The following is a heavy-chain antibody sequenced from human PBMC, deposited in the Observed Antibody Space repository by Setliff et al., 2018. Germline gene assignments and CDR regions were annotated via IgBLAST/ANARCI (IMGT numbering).Heavy chain of an antibody. CDR1: GGSISSGSYY. CDR2: IYTSGST. Sequence: SETLSLTCTVSGGSISSGSYYWSWIRQPAGKGLEWIGRIYTSGSTNYSPSLKSRVTISVDTSKNQFSLRLSSVTAADTAVYYCASMGATRDYWGQGTLVTVSS. D-gene: IGHD1-26*01. CDR3: ASMGATRDY. J-gene: IGHJ4*02. V-gene: IGHV4-61*02.